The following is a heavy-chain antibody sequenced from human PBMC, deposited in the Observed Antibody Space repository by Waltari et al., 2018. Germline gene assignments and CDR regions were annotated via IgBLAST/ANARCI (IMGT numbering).Heavy chain of an antibody. J-gene: IGHJ3*02. V-gene: IGHV1-2*02. CDR3: ARDGLPGAIFGVARTSAFDI. Sequence: QVQLVQSGAEVKKPGASVKVSCKASGYTFTGYYMHWVRQAPGQGLEWMGWINPNSGGTNYAQKFQGRVTMTRNTSISTAYMGLSRLRSDDTAVYYCARDGLPGAIFGVARTSAFDIWGQGTMVTVSS. CDR2: INPNSGGT. CDR1: GYTFTGYY. D-gene: IGHD3-3*01.